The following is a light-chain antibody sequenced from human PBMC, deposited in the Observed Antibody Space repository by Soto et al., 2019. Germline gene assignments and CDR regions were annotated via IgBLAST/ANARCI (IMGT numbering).Light chain of an antibody. CDR1: QSVSSNF. Sequence: EIVLTQSPGTLSLSPGERATLSCRASQSVSSNFLAWYQQKPGQSPRLLIYSASSRATGIPDRFSGSGSGTDFTLTISRLEPEDFVVYYCQQYGSSPGTFGQGTKVEIK. V-gene: IGKV3-20*01. J-gene: IGKJ1*01. CDR2: SAS. CDR3: QQYGSSPGT.